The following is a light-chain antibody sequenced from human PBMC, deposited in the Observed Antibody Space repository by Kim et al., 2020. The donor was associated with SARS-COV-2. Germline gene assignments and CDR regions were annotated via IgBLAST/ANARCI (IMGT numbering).Light chain of an antibody. CDR3: QQYNNWPYT. Sequence: EIVMTQSPATLSVSPGERATLSCRASQCVSSNLAWYQQKLGQAPRLLIYGASTGATGIPARFSGSGSGTEFTLTISSLQSEDFAVYYCQQYNNWPYTFGQGTKLEI. V-gene: IGKV3-15*01. J-gene: IGKJ2*01. CDR2: GAS. CDR1: QCVSSN.